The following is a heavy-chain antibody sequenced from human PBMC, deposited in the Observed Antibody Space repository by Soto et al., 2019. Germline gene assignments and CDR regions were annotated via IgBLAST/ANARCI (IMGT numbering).Heavy chain of an antibody. V-gene: IGHV1-69*13. Sequence: VKVSCKASGGTFSSYAISWVRQAPGQGLEWMGGIIPIFGTANYAQKSQGRVTITADKSTSTAYMELSSLRSEDTAVYYCARVGGYYDSKIDYWGQGTLVTVSS. CDR3: ARVGGYYDSKIDY. J-gene: IGHJ4*02. D-gene: IGHD3-22*01. CDR2: IIPIFGTA. CDR1: GGTFSSYA.